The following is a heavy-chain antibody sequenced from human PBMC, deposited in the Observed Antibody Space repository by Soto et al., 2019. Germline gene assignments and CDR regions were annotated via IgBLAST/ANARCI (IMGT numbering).Heavy chain of an antibody. V-gene: IGHV3-11*06. Sequence: PGGSLRLSCAASGFTFSDYYMSWIRQAPGKGLEWVSYISSSSYTNYADSVKGRFTISRDNAKNSLYLQMNSLRAEDTAVYYCARQYCSGGSCYSGGWFDPWGQGTLVTVSS. CDR1: GFTFSDYY. D-gene: IGHD2-15*01. CDR2: ISSSSYT. J-gene: IGHJ5*02. CDR3: ARQYCSGGSCYSGGWFDP.